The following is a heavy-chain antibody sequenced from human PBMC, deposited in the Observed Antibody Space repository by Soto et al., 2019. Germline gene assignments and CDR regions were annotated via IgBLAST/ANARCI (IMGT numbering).Heavy chain of an antibody. CDR3: AREVRQQLSPDYYYYYMDV. CDR1: GYTFTSYG. V-gene: IGHV1-18*01. Sequence: ASVKVSCKASGYTFTSYGISWVRQAPGQGLEWMGWISAYNGNTNYAQKLQGRVTMTTDTSTSTAYMELRSLRSDDTAVYYCAREVRQQLSPDYYYYYMDVWGKGTTVTVSS. D-gene: IGHD6-13*01. J-gene: IGHJ6*03. CDR2: ISAYNGNT.